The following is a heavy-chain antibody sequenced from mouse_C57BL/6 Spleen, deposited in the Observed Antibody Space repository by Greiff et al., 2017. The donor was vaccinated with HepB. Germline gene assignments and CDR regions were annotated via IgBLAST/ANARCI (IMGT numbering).Heavy chain of an antibody. CDR3: ARPLYYDYDRGPWFAY. V-gene: IGHV5-17*01. Sequence: VQLKESGGGLVKPGGSLKLSCAASGFTFSDYGMHWVRQAPEKGLEWVAYISSGSSTIYYADTVKGRFTISRDNAKNTLFLQMTSLRSEDTAMYYCARPLYYDYDRGPWFAYWGQGTLVTVSA. J-gene: IGHJ3*01. D-gene: IGHD2-4*01. CDR2: ISSGSSTI. CDR1: GFTFSDYG.